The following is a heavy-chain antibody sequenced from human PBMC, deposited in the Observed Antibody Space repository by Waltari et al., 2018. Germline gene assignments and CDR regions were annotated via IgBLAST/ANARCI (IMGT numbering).Heavy chain of an antibody. CDR2: VYHFGSS. CDR3: ARHESAHYGGFDS. V-gene: IGHV4-38-2*01. J-gene: IGHJ4*02. CDR1: GDSITSASY. D-gene: IGHD4-17*01. Sequence: QVQLQESGPGLVKPSETLSLTCAVSGDSITSASYWGWLRQPPGKGLEWIGYVYHFGSSSYNPSLKSRVTMSVYTSKRQFSLNLSSVTAADTAVYYCARHESAHYGGFDSWGRGTLVTVSA.